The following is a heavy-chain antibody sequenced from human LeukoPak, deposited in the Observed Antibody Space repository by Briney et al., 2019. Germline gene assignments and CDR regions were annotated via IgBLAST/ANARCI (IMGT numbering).Heavy chain of an antibody. D-gene: IGHD6-13*01. J-gene: IGHJ4*02. CDR1: GYTFTGYY. Sequence: ASVKVSCKASGYTFTGYYMHWVRQATGQGLEWMGWMNPNSGNTGSAQKFQGRVTMTRNTSISTAYMELSNLRSEDTAVYYCARRVAAGGTCMGYWGQGTLVTVSS. CDR3: ARRVAAGGTCMGY. V-gene: IGHV1-8*02. CDR2: MNPNSGNT.